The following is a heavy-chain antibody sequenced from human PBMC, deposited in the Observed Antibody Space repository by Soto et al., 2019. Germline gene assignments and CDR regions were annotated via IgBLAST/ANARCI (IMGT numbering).Heavy chain of an antibody. Sequence: RSLTCTVSGGSISSYYWSWIRQPPGKGLEWIGYIYYSGSTNYNPSLKSRVTISVDTSKNQFSLKLSSVTAADTAVYYCARGNYDYVWGSYRSDFIDYWGQGTLVTVSS. CDR1: GGSISSYY. CDR3: ARGNYDYVWGSYRSDFIDY. CDR2: IYYSGST. D-gene: IGHD3-16*02. V-gene: IGHV4-59*01. J-gene: IGHJ4*02.